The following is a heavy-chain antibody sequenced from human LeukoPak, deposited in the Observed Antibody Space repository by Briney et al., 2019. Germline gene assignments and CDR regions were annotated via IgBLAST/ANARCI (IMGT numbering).Heavy chain of an antibody. Sequence: GGSLRLSCAASGFTCYDYAMDWERQGQGKGLEGGSGISWLRGSIGYAASVKGRFTISRDNAQNSLYLQMNSLRAEDTALYYCAKDIRYGGNSDAFDIWGQGTMVTVSS. J-gene: IGHJ3*02. CDR3: AKDIRYGGNSDAFDI. D-gene: IGHD4-23*01. V-gene: IGHV3-9*01. CDR1: GFTCYDYA. CDR2: ISWLRGSI.